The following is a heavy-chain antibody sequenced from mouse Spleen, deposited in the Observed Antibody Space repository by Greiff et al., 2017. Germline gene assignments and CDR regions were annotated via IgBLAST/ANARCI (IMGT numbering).Heavy chain of an antibody. CDR1: GFTFSSYA. Sequence: EVKLEESGGGLVKLGGSLKLSCAASGFTFSSYAMSWVRQTPEKRLEWVATISSGGGNTYYPDSVKGRFTISRDNAKNTLYLQMSSLKSEDTAMYYCARRRYDYHFDYWGQGTTLTVSS. CDR3: ARRRYDYHFDY. J-gene: IGHJ2*01. D-gene: IGHD2-4*01. CDR2: ISSGGGNT. V-gene: IGHV5-9*04.